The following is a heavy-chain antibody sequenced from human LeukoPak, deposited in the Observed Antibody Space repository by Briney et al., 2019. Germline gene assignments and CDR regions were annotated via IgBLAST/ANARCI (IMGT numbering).Heavy chain of an antibody. Sequence: PSETLSLTCTVSGGSISSGSYYWSWIRQPAGKGLEWIGRIYTSGSTNYNPSLKSRVTISVDTSKNQFSLKLSSVTAADTAVYYCARDNKRGLVYYFDYWGQGTLVTVSS. CDR3: ARDNKRGLVYYFDY. J-gene: IGHJ4*02. CDR2: IYTSGST. V-gene: IGHV4-61*02. CDR1: GGSISSGSYY. D-gene: IGHD6-6*01.